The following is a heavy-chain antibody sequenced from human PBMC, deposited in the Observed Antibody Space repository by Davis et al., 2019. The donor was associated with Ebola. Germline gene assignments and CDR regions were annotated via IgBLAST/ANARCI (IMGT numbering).Heavy chain of an antibody. CDR2: IIPIFGTA. CDR3: ASRGLSVEYSGYDYYY. Sequence: SVKVSCKASGGTFSSYAISWVRQAPGQGLEWMGGIIPIFGTANYAQKFQGRVTITADEPTSTAYMELSSLRSEDTAVYYCASRGLSVEYSGYDYYYWGQGTLVTVSS. J-gene: IGHJ4*02. CDR1: GGTFSSYA. V-gene: IGHV1-69*13. D-gene: IGHD5-12*01.